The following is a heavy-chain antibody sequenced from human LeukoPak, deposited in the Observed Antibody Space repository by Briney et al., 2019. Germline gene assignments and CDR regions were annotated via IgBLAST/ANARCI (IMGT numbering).Heavy chain of an antibody. D-gene: IGHD3-10*01. CDR1: GYTFTGYY. V-gene: IGHV1-2*02. Sequence: ASVKVSCTASGYTFTGYYMHWVRQAPGQGLEWMGWINPNSGGTNYAQKFQGRVTMTRDTSISTAYMDLSRLRSDDTAVYYCARSRFTMVRGHKTWFDPWGQGTLVTVSS. CDR2: INPNSGGT. J-gene: IGHJ5*02. CDR3: ARSRFTMVRGHKTWFDP.